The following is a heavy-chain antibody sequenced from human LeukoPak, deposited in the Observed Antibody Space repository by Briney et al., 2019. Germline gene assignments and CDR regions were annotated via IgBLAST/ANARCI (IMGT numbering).Heavy chain of an antibody. D-gene: IGHD2-2*01. Sequence: VASVKVSCKASGYTFTGYYMHWVRQAPGQGLEWMGWINPNSGNTGYAQKFQGRVTITRNTSIGTAYMELSSLSSEDTAVYYCARVIVVIPGTNVWSDPWGQGTLDTVSS. CDR3: ARVIVVIPGTNVWSDP. V-gene: IGHV1-8*03. CDR2: INPNSGNT. J-gene: IGHJ5*02. CDR1: GYTFTGYY.